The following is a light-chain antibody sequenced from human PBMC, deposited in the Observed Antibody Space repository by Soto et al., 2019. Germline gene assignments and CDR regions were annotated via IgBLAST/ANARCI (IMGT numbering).Light chain of an antibody. CDR1: SSDVGGYNY. CDR2: DVS. J-gene: IGLJ1*01. Sequence: QSALTQPASVSGSPGQSITISWTGTSSDVGGYNYVPWYQHHPGKAPKLMIYDVSNRPSGVSNRFSGSKSGNTASLTISGLQPEDEADSYCCSYTTSNTRQIVFGTGTKVTVL. CDR3: CSYTTSNTRQIV. V-gene: IGLV2-14*03.